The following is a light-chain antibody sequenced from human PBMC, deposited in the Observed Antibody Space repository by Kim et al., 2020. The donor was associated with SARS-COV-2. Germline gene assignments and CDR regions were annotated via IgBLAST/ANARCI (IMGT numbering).Light chain of an antibody. CDR3: RAWDDSLIGVV. CDR1: TSNSGANA. Sequence: IATICCSGSTSNSGANAVYWYQQHPGTAPKLMFYSDGNRPSGVSDRFSGSKSGTSASLAICGLQSEDEADYYCRAWDDSLIGVVFGGGTQLTVL. CDR2: SDG. J-gene: IGLJ2*01. V-gene: IGLV1-44*01.